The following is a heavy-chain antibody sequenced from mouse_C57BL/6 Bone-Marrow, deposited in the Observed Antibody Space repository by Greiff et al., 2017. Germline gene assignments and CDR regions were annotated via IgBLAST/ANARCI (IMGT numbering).Heavy chain of an antibody. V-gene: IGHV14-1*01. J-gene: IGHJ4*01. CDR3: TTDYGSLYYYAMDY. CDR2: IDPEDGDT. CDR1: GFNIKDYY. D-gene: IGHD1-1*01. Sequence: VQLKESGAELVRPGASVKLFCTASGFNIKDYYMHWVKQRPEQGLEWIGRIDPEDGDTEYAPKFQGKATMTADTSSNTAYLQLSSLTSEDTAVYYCTTDYGSLYYYAMDYWGQGTSVTVSS.